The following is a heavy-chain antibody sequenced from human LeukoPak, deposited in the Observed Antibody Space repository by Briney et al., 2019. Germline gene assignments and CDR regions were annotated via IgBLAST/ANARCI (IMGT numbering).Heavy chain of an antibody. CDR1: GGSISSSSYY. J-gene: IGHJ4*02. D-gene: IGHD3-10*01. CDR3: ARDAVHYGSGTY. CDR2: IYYSGST. V-gene: IGHV4-39*07. Sequence: SETLSLTCTVSGGSISSSSYYWGWIRQPPGKGLEWIGSIYYSGSTYYNPSLKSRVTISVDTSKNQSSLKLSSVTAADTAVYYCARDAVHYGSGTYWGQGTLVTVSS.